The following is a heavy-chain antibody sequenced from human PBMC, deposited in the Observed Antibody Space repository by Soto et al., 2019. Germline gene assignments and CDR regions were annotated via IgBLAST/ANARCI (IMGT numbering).Heavy chain of an antibody. CDR3: ASGVVVVPTAILFRY. V-gene: IGHV5-51*01. Sequence: GESLKISCQASGYSFTNYWIAWVRQMPGKGLEWMGVIYLSDSDTKYSPSFQGQVTISADKSISAAYLQWSSLEASDTAMYYCASGVVVVPTAILFRYWGQGTLVTVSS. D-gene: IGHD2-2*02. J-gene: IGHJ4*02. CDR2: IYLSDSDT. CDR1: GYSFTNYW.